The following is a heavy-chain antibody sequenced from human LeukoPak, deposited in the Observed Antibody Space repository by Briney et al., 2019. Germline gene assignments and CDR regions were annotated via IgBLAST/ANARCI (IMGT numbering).Heavy chain of an antibody. V-gene: IGHV1-69*04. CDR2: IIPILGIA. J-gene: IGHJ4*02. Sequence: ASVKVSCKASGGTFSDYAISWVRQAPGQGLEWMGRIIPILGIADYAQNFQGRVTITADKSTSTAYMELSSLGSEDTAVYYCARESRDGYNYGVDYWGQGTLVTVSS. CDR3: ARESRDGYNYGVDY. CDR1: GGTFSDYA. D-gene: IGHD5-24*01.